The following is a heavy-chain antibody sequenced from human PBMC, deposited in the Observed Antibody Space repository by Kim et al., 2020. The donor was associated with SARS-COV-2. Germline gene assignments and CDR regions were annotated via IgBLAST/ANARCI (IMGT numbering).Heavy chain of an antibody. V-gene: IGHV3-21*01. CDR3: ASPLGFGC. CDR2: SSYI. D-gene: IGHD3-16*01. Sequence: SSYIYYADSVKGRFTISRDNAKNSLYLQMNSLRAEDTAVYYCASPLGFGCWGQGTLVTVSS. J-gene: IGHJ4*02.